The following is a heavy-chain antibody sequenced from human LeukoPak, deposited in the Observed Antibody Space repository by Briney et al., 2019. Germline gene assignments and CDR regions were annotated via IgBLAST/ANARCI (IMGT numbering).Heavy chain of an antibody. J-gene: IGHJ6*03. CDR1: GGTLSSYA. CDR3: AREGVDIVATGYYYYYMDV. CDR2: IIPIFGTA. V-gene: IGHV1-69*13. D-gene: IGHD5-12*01. Sequence: SVKVSCKASGGTLSSYAISWVRQAPGQGLEWMEGIIPIFGTANNAQRFQGRVTITADESTSTAYMELSSLRSEDTAVYYCAREGVDIVATGYYYYYMDVWGKGTTVTVSS.